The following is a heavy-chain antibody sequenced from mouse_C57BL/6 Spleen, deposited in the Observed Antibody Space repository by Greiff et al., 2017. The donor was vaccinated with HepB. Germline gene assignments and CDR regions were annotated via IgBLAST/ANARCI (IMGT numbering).Heavy chain of an antibody. V-gene: IGHV3-6*01. CDR2: ISYDGSN. CDR3: ARRGWPYYFDY. CDR1: GYSITSGYY. D-gene: IGHD3-3*01. J-gene: IGHJ2*01. Sequence: ESGPGLVKPSQSLSLTCSVTGYSITSGYYWNWIRQFPGNKLEWMGYISYDGSNNYNPSLKNRISITRDTSKNQVFLKLNSVTTEDTATYYCARRGWPYYFDYWGQGTTLTVSS.